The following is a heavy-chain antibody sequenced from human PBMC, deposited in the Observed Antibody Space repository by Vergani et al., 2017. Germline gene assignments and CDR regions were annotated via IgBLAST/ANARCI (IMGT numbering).Heavy chain of an antibody. J-gene: IGHJ6*02. Sequence: QVQLVESGGGVVQPGRSLRLSCTPSSFKLGDYGMHWVRQAPGRGLEWVSIIYSGGSTYYADSVKGRFTISRDNSKNTLYLQMNSLRAEDTAVYYCAREITSARGMDVWGQGTTVTVSS. D-gene: IGHD1-1*01. CDR3: AREITSARGMDV. V-gene: IGHV3-NL1*01. CDR1: SFKLGDYG. CDR2: IYSGGST.